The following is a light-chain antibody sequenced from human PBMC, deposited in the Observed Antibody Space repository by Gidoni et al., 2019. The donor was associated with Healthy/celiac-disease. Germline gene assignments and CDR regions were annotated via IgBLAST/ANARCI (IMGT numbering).Light chain of an antibody. CDR2: AAS. V-gene: IGKV1-39*01. CDR3: QQSYSTPRT. Sequence: RRTRSPSSLSASVGDRVTITCRASQSISSYLNWYQQKPGKAPELLIYAASSLQSGVPSRFSGSGSGTDFTLTISSLQSEDFATYYCQQSYSTPRTFGQGTKLEIK. J-gene: IGKJ2*01. CDR1: QSISSY.